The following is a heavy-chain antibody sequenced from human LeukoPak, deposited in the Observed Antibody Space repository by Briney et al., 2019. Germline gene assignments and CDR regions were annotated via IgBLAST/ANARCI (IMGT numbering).Heavy chain of an antibody. V-gene: IGHV4-4*01. CDR2: IYRGGSA. D-gene: IGHD1-26*01. J-gene: IGHJ4*02. Sequence: PSETLSLTCTVSGDSISNSRWWTWVRHSPGKGLEWIGEIYRGGSAKYNPSLKSRVTMSMDKSKNQFSLELNSVTAADTAVYCCARVGYNGFGVLDYWGQGNLVTVSS. CDR3: ARVGYNGFGVLDY. CDR1: GDSISNSRW.